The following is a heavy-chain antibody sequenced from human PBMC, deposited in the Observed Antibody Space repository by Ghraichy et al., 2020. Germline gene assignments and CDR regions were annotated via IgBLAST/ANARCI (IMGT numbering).Heavy chain of an antibody. J-gene: IGHJ6*02. CDR3: ARDAKLPPGYSYGYYYYYGMDV. CDR1: GFTFSSYS. D-gene: IGHD5-18*01. CDR2: ISSSSSTI. Sequence: LSLTCAASGFTFSSYSMNWVRQAPGKGLEWVSYISSSSSTIYYADSVKGRFTISRDNAKNSLYLQMNSLRDEDTAVYYCARDAKLPPGYSYGYYYYYGMDVWGHGTTVTVSS. V-gene: IGHV3-48*02.